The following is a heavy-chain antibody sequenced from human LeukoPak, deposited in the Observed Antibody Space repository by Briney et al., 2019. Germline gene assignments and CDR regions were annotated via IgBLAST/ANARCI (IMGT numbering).Heavy chain of an antibody. J-gene: IGHJ4*02. D-gene: IGHD5-18*01. CDR3: ARSPTVTRKYYFDY. CDR2: IYYSGST. V-gene: IGHV4-59*01. CDR1: GAAISSNY. Sequence: ASETLSLTCTVSGAAISSNYWTWIRQPPGKGLEWIGHIYYSGSTNYNPSLKSRVTISVDTSKNQSSLKLSSVTAADTAVYYCARSPTVTRKYYFDYWGQGTLVTVSS.